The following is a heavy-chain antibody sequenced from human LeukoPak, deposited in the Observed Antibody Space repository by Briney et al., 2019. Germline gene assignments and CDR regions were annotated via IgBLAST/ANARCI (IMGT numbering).Heavy chain of an antibody. V-gene: IGHV4-34*01. CDR1: GGSFSGSFSDYY. Sequence: SETLSLTCAVYGGSFSGSFSDYYWPCVRQTPGKGLEGIGEIHHSVSTNYNPSLKSRVTISVDTSKNQFSLKLNSLTAADTAVYYCATFRWGVGFEYWGQGTLATVSS. J-gene: IGHJ4*02. D-gene: IGHD3-16*01. CDR3: ATFRWGVGFEY. CDR2: IHHSVST.